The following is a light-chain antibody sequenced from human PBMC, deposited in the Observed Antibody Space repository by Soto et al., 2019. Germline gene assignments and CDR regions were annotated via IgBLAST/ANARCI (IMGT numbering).Light chain of an antibody. J-gene: IGKJ4*01. Sequence: EILLTQSPVTLSLSPGERATLSCRASQRINNYLAWYQQKPGQAPRHLIYDISNRATGIPARFSGSGSGTDFTLTISSLEPEDFAVYYCQQRSNWPPLTFGGGTRVE. CDR3: QQRSNWPPLT. CDR2: DIS. CDR1: QRINNY. V-gene: IGKV3-11*01.